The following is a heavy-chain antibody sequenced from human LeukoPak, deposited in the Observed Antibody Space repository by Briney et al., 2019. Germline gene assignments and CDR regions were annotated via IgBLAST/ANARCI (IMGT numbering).Heavy chain of an antibody. CDR1: GFTFSSYR. V-gene: IGHV3-74*01. Sequence: GGSLRLSCAASGFTFSSYRMHWVRQAPGKGLVWVSCINSDVSITSYADSVKGRFTISRDNAKNTLYLQMNSLRAEDTAVYYCVKERIAAGAPAFDPWGQGTLVTVSS. J-gene: IGHJ5*02. CDR3: VKERIAAGAPAFDP. CDR2: INSDVSIT. D-gene: IGHD6-13*01.